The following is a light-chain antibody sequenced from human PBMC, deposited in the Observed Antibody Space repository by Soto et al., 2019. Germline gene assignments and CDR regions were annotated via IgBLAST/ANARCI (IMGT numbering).Light chain of an antibody. CDR3: QSFDSSLTGWV. V-gene: IGLV1-40*01. CDR1: SSNIGAGHD. Sequence: QSVLTQPPSVSGAPGQRVTISCTGRSSNIGAGHDVHWYQQVPGTAPKLLVSGNTNRPSGVPDRFSGSNSGTSASLAITGLQAEDEADYYCQSFDSSLTGWVFGGGTKLTVL. CDR2: GNT. J-gene: IGLJ3*02.